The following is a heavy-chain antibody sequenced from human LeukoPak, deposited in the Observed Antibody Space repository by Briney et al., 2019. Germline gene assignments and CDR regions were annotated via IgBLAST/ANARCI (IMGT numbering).Heavy chain of an antibody. V-gene: IGHV3-21*01. CDR1: GFTFNSYT. D-gene: IGHD6-19*01. CDR2: ISSSSTYI. CDR3: ARDSIPVAVYFDH. J-gene: IGHJ4*02. Sequence: GGSLRLSCAASGFTFNSYTMNWVREAPGKGLEWVSSISSSSTYIYYADSVKGRFVISRDNAKNTLYLQMNSLRAEDTALYYCARDSIPVAVYFDHWGQGALVTVSS.